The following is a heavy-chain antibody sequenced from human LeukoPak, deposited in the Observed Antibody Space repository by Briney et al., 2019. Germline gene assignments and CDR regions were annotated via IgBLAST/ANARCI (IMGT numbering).Heavy chain of an antibody. D-gene: IGHD3-10*01. CDR3: AGAGTYYLDD. Sequence: SETLSLTCAVSGGSISSNWWSWVRQPPGKGLEWIGEIEDRGNTNYNPSLKSRVTISVDKSKNQFSLKLSSLTAADTAVYYCAGAGTYYLDDWGQGTLVTVST. CDR2: IEDRGNT. V-gene: IGHV4-4*02. CDR1: GGSISSNW. J-gene: IGHJ4*02.